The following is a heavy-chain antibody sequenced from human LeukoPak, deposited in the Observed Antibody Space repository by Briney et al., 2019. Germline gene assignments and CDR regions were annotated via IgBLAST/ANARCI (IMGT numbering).Heavy chain of an antibody. V-gene: IGHV4-4*07. CDR1: GGSISSYY. CDR3: ARGPLGGYYPHYYYFYMDV. J-gene: IGHJ6*03. CDR2: IYSTGST. Sequence: SETLSLTCTVSGGSISSYYWSWIRQPAGKGLEWIGRIYSTGSTNYNPSLKSRVTISVDTSKNQFSLNVMSVTAADTAVYYCARGPLGGYYPHYYYFYMDVWGKGTTVTVSS. D-gene: IGHD3-22*01.